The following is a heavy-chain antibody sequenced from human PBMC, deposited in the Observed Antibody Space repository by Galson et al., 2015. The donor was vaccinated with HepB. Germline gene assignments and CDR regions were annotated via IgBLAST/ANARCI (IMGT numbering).Heavy chain of an antibody. D-gene: IGHD2-8*01. CDR3: ARGGGDIVLMVYATSRDGWYFDY. J-gene: IGHJ4*02. Sequence: SLRLSCAASGFTFSSYAMHWVRQAPGKGLEWVAVISYDGSNKYYADSVKGRFTISRDNSKNTLYLQMNSLRAEDTAVYYCARGGGDIVLMVYATSRDGWYFDYWGQGTLVTVSS. CDR2: ISYDGSNK. CDR1: GFTFSSYA. V-gene: IGHV3-30-3*01.